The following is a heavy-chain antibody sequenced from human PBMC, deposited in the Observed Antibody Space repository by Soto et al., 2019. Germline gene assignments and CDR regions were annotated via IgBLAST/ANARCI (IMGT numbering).Heavy chain of an antibody. D-gene: IGHD3-10*01. Sequence: SVKVSCKASGGTFSSYTISWVRQAPGQGLEWMGSIFPILGIANYAQKFQGRVTITADKSKNTLYLQMNSLRAEDTAVYYCAKDRGPWGQGTLVTVSS. CDR3: AKDRGP. V-gene: IGHV1-69*04. CDR1: GGTFSSYT. CDR2: IFPILGIA. J-gene: IGHJ5*02.